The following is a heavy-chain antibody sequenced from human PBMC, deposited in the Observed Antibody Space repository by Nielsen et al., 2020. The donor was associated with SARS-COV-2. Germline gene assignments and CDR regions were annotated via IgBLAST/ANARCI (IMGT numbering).Heavy chain of an antibody. V-gene: IGHV3-48*04. CDR3: ARDHYDSGSPEVFDI. J-gene: IGHJ3*02. Sequence: GGSLRLSCAASGFTFNNYGMHWVRQTPGKGLEWVSYISSSGYNVGYADSVKGRFTISRDNAKNSLFLQVTSLRAEDTAVYYCARDHYDSGSPEVFDIWGQGTMVTVSS. CDR2: ISSSGYNV. D-gene: IGHD1-26*01. CDR1: GFTFNNYG.